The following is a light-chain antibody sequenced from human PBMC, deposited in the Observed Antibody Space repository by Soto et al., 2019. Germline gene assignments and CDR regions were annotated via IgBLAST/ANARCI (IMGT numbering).Light chain of an antibody. V-gene: IGKV1-39*01. J-gene: IGKJ1*01. Sequence: DIQMTQSPSSLSASVGYRVTITCRASQIISSYLNWYQQKPGKAPELLIYAASTLQSGVPSRFSGSASGTVFTLTISSLQPEDFATYHCQQTFTIQWTFGLGTKVDIK. CDR1: QIISSY. CDR2: AAS. CDR3: QQTFTIQWT.